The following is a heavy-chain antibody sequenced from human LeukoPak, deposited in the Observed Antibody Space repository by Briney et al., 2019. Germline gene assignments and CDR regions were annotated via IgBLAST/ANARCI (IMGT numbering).Heavy chain of an antibody. CDR3: ARVRGEQPPPYNWFDP. CDR2: IYHSGST. J-gene: IGHJ5*02. Sequence: SETLSLTCNVSGYSISSAYYWGWIRQPPGKGLEWIGNIYHSGSTYYNPSLKSRVTISVDTSKNQFSLKLSSVTAADTAVYYCARVRGEQPPPYNWFDPWGQGTLVTVSS. D-gene: IGHD1/OR15-1a*01. CDR1: GYSISSAYY. V-gene: IGHV4-38-2*02.